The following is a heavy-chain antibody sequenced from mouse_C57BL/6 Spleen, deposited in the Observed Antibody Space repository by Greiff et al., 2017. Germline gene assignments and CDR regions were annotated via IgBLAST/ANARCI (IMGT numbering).Heavy chain of an antibody. CDR3: ARGYSNYEYFDY. V-gene: IGHV1-55*01. CDR1: GYTFTSYW. J-gene: IGHJ2*01. Sequence: QFQLQQPGAELVKPGASVKMSCKASGYTFTSYWITWVKQRPGQGLEWIGDIYPGSGSTNYNEKFKSKATLTVDTSSSTAYMQLSSLTSEDSAVYYCARGYSNYEYFDYWGQGTTLTVSS. D-gene: IGHD2-5*01. CDR2: IYPGSGST.